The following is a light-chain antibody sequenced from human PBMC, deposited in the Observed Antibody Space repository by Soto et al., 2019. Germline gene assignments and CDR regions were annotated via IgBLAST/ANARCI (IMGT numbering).Light chain of an antibody. J-gene: IGKJ5*01. CDR3: QQYGTSHT. CDR2: GAS. V-gene: IGKV3-20*01. Sequence: EIVLTQSPGTLSLFPGERATLSCRASQSLITRYLAWYQQKPGQAPRLLIYGASSRATGIPDRFICSGSGTDFTLTISRLEPEDFAVYSCQQYGTSHTFGQGTLLEIK. CDR1: QSLITRY.